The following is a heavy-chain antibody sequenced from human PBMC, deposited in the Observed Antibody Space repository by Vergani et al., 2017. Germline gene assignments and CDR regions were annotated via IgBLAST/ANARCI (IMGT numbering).Heavy chain of an antibody. Sequence: EVQLVESGGGLVKPGGSLRLSCAASGFTFSSYSMNWVRQAPGKGLEWVSSISSSSSYIYYADSVKGRFTISRDNAKNSLYLQMNSLSAEDTAVYYCASRVLAAAGYWGQGTLVTVSS. CDR2: ISSSSSYI. D-gene: IGHD6-13*01. J-gene: IGHJ4*02. V-gene: IGHV3-21*01. CDR1: GFTFSSYS. CDR3: ASRVLAAAGY.